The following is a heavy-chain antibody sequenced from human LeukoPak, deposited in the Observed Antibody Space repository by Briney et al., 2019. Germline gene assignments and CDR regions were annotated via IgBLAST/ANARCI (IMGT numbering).Heavy chain of an antibody. CDR3: AELGITMIRGV. CDR1: GFTFVNHW. J-gene: IGHJ6*04. CDR2: IKQDGSEK. Sequence: GGSLRLSCVASGFTFVNHWMSWVRQAPGKGLEWVANIKQDGSEKYYVDSVKGRFTISRDNAKNSLYLQMNSLRAEDTAVYYCAELGITMIRGVWGKGTTVTISS. D-gene: IGHD3-22*01. V-gene: IGHV3-7*01.